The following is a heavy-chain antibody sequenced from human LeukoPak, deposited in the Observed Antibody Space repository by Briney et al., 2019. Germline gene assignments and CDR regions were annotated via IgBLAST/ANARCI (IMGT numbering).Heavy chain of an antibody. D-gene: IGHD6-19*01. Sequence: SSETLSLTCTVSGVSISSYYRSWIRQPAGKGLEWIGRIYTSGSTKYNPALRSRVTMSVDTSKNQFSLKLSSVTAADTAVYYCARVGSSGCLDYWGQGTLVTVSS. CDR2: IYTSGST. V-gene: IGHV4-4*07. CDR3: ARVGSSGCLDY. CDR1: GVSISSYY. J-gene: IGHJ4*02.